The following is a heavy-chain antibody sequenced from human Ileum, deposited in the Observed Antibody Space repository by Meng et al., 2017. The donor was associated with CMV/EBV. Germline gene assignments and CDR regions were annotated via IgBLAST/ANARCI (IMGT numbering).Heavy chain of an antibody. CDR2: SHPRPQDN. CDR3: ARDSIPAGYICWCMDV. V-gene: IGHV1-2*06. CDR1: GFVFKDYF. D-gene: IGHD6-13*01. J-gene: IGHJ6*02. Sequence: ASVKVSCKTSGFVFKDYFLHWVRQAPGQPLEWIGRSHPRPQDNTYAQKFAGRVFMTKDTSIDTAYMDLTGLTADDTAIYYCARDSIPAGYICWCMDVWGQGTTVTVSS.